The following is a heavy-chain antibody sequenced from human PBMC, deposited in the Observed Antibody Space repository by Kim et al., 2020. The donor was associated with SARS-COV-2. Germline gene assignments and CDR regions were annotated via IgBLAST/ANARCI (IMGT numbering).Heavy chain of an antibody. CDR1: GFTFSSYS. CDR3: TRDLLPGFWGLYYYYYGMYV. D-gene: IGHD3-10*01. J-gene: IGHJ6*02. CDR2: ISRSSSYI. V-gene: IGHV3-21*03. Sequence: GGSLRLSCAASGFTFSSYSMNWVRQAPGKGLEWVSSISRSSSYIYYADSEKGRFTIARDNAKNSLYLQMNRLRAEDTAVYYCTRDLLPGFWGLYYYYYGMYVCGQGTSVTVSS.